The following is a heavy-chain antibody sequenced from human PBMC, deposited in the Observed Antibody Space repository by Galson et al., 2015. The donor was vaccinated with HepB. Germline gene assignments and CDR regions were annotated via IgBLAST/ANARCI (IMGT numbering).Heavy chain of an antibody. J-gene: IGHJ4*02. CDR2: IRYDGSNK. CDR3: AKDTEYCSGGSCSPPHFDY. V-gene: IGHV3-30*02. CDR1: GFTFSSYG. Sequence: LRLSCAASGFTFSSYGMHWVRQAPGKGLEWVAFIRYDGSNKYYADSVKGRFTISRDNSKNTLYLQMNSLRAEDTAVYYCAKDTEYCSGGSCSPPHFDYWGQGTLVTVSS. D-gene: IGHD2-15*01.